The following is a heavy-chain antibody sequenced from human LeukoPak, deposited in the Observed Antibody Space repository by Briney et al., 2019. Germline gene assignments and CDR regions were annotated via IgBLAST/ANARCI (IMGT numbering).Heavy chain of an antibody. CDR2: INPDSGGT. D-gene: IGHD3-16*01. Sequence: ASVKVSCKASGYTFTGYYMHWVRQAPGQGLEWMGWINPDSGGTNYAQKFQGRVTMTRDTSISTAYMELSGLRSDDTAVYFCARDTSEGDYAWWFDPWGQGTLVTVAS. J-gene: IGHJ5*02. CDR1: GYTFTGYY. CDR3: ARDTSEGDYAWWFDP. V-gene: IGHV1-2*02.